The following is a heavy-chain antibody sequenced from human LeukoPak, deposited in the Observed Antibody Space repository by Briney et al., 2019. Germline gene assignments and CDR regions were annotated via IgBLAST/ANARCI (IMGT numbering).Heavy chain of an antibody. CDR2: IKSKTDGGTT. CDR3: TTPGCSSGWYFDY. V-gene: IGHV3-15*01. J-gene: IGHJ4*02. CDR1: GFTFSNAW. Sequence: GGSLRLSCAASGFTFSNAWMGWVRQAPGKGLEWVGRIKSKTDGGTTDYAAPVKGRFTISRDDSKNTLYLQMNSLKTEDTAVYYCTTPGCSSGWYFDYWGQGTLVTVSS. D-gene: IGHD6-19*01.